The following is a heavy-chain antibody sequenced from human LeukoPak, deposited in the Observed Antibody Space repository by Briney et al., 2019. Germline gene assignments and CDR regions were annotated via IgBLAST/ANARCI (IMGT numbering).Heavy chain of an antibody. D-gene: IGHD3-22*01. CDR2: IIPIFGTA. CDR3: AREDDSSGPFDY. V-gene: IGHV1-69*13. Sequence: ASVTVSCTASGGTFSSYAISWVRQAPGQGLEWMGGIIPIFGTANYAQKFQGRVTITADESTSTAYMELSSLRSEDTAVYYCAREDDSSGPFDYWGQGTLVTVSS. J-gene: IGHJ4*02. CDR1: GGTFSSYA.